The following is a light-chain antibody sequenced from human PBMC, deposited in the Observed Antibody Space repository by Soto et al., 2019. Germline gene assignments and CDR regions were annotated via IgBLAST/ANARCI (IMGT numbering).Light chain of an antibody. CDR3: QQSNNYPWT. J-gene: IGKJ1*01. V-gene: IGKV1-5*03. CDR2: EAA. CDR1: QYVHNY. Sequence: DIQMTQSPSTLSASVGDRVTITCRASQYVHNYLAWYQQKPGEAPKHLIYEAANLESGFPSRFSGSETGTEFTLTISRLQPDDFATYSCQQSNNYPWTFGQGTRVEL.